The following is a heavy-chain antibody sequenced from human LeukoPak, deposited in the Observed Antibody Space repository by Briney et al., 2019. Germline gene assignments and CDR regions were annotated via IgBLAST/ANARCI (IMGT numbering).Heavy chain of an antibody. CDR1: GYTFTGYY. D-gene: IGHD3-22*01. V-gene: IGHV1-2*02. J-gene: IGHJ6*02. CDR3: ARALPDYYDSSGYYFYYYYGMEV. Sequence: ASLKFSCKASGYTFTGYYMHWGRQAPGQGLDWMGWINPNSGGTNYAQKFKGRVTMTRDTSISKDYMELSRLRSDDTAVYYCARALPDYYDSSGYYFYYYYGMEVWGQGTTVTVSS. CDR2: INPNSGGT.